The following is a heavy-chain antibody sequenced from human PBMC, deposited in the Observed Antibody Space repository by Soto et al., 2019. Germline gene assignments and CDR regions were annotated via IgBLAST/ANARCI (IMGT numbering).Heavy chain of an antibody. J-gene: IGHJ2*01. Sequence: VKRSCKASEDTIRNYAISWVRQAPGQGLEWMGGIIPIFGTANYAQKFQGRVTITADTSANTVYLELSSLRSEDTAVYYCASTLYDSSASYYMYLLFLGRGTLVTV. CDR1: EDTIRNYA. CDR2: IIPIFGTA. CDR3: ASTLYDSSASYYMYLLF. D-gene: IGHD3-22*01. V-gene: IGHV1-69*06.